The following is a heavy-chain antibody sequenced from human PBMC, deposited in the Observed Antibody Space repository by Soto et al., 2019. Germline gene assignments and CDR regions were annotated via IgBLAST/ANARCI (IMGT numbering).Heavy chain of an antibody. CDR2: ISISDSPI. J-gene: IGHJ6*02. V-gene: IGHV3-48*03. D-gene: IGHD3-3*01. CDR3: ARITIFGGIDYYYGMDV. CDR1: GFTVSNYE. Sequence: GGSLRLSCAASGFTVSNYEMNWVRQAPGKGLEWISYISISDSPIYYADSVKGRFTISRDNAKNSLYLQMNSLRAEDTAVYYCARITIFGGIDYYYGMDVWGQGTTVTVSS.